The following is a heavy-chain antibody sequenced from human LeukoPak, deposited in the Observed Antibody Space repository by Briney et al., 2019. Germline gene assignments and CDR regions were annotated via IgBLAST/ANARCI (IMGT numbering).Heavy chain of an antibody. CDR1: GGSFSGYY. J-gene: IGHJ4*02. D-gene: IGHD6-13*01. CDR3: ARDRSSSWFFDY. CDR2: INHSGST. Sequence: SETLSLTCAVYGGSFSGYYWSWIRQPPGKGLEWIGEINHSGSTNYNPSLKSRVTISVDTSKNQFSLKLSSVTAAGTAVYYCARDRSSSWFFDYWGQGTLVTVSS. V-gene: IGHV4-34*01.